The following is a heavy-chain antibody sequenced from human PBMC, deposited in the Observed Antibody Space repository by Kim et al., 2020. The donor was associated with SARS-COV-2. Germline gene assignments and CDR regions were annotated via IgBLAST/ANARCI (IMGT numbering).Heavy chain of an antibody. J-gene: IGHJ5*01. Sequence: GGSLRLSCAASGFTFSSYAMHWVRQAPGKGLEWVAVISYDGSNKYYADSVKGRFTISRDNSKNTLYLQMNSLRAEDTAVYYCARDIWGQQLAGDEDTNW. D-gene: IGHD6-13*01. CDR3: ARDIWGQQLAGDEDTNW. V-gene: IGHV3-30*04. CDR2: ISYDGSNK. CDR1: GFTFSSYA.